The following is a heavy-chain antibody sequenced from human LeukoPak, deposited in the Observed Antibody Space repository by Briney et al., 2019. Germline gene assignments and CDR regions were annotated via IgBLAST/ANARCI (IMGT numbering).Heavy chain of an antibody. D-gene: IGHD3-9*01. J-gene: IGHJ4*02. CDR2: INPNSGGA. CDR3: ARDLVQDDILTS. V-gene: IGHV1-2*02. CDR1: GYTFTGYY. Sequence: ASVKVSCKASGYTFTGYYMHWVRQAPGQGLEWMGWINPNSGGANYAQKFQGRVTMTRDTSISTAYMELSRLRSDDTAVYYCARDLVQDDILTSWGQGTLVTVSS.